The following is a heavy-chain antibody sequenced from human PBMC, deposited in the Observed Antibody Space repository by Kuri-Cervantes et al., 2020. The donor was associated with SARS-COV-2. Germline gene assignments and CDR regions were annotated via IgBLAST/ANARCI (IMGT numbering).Heavy chain of an antibody. CDR2: ISYHGNNK. CDR3: AKDLYSYGYYYYGMDV. V-gene: IGHV3-30-3*01. D-gene: IGHD5-18*01. CDR1: GFTFSSYA. Sequence: GESLKISCSASGFTFSSYAMHWVRQAPGRGLEWVAVISYHGNNKYYVDSVKGRFSISRDNSQSTLYLEMSGLRHEDTAVYYCAKDLYSYGYYYYGMDVWGQGTTVTVSS. J-gene: IGHJ6*02.